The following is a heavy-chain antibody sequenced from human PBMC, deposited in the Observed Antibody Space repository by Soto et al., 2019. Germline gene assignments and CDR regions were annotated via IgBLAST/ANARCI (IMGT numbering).Heavy chain of an antibody. D-gene: IGHD4-17*01. CDR1: GFIFRTYA. Sequence: GVSLRLSCAASGFIFRTYAMNWVRQAPGKGLEWVSAISNSGDSAYYAESVRGRFTISRDNSINTLYLQMRSLRPEDTAVYYCAHPRGYGVFDAVDIWGQGT. CDR2: ISNSGDSA. J-gene: IGHJ3*02. CDR3: AHPRGYGVFDAVDI. V-gene: IGHV3-23*01.